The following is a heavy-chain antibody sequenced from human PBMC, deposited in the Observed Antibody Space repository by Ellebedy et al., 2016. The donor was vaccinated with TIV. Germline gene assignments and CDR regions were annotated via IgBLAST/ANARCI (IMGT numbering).Heavy chain of an antibody. J-gene: IGHJ2*01. D-gene: IGHD3-3*01. Sequence: SETLSLXXTVSGGSISSYYWSWIRQPAGKGLEWIGRIYTSGSTNYNPSLKSRVTISVDTSKNQFSLKLSSVTAADTAVYYCARRARITIFGAKWYFDLWGRGTLVTVSS. CDR2: IYTSGST. CDR1: GGSISSYY. CDR3: ARRARITIFGAKWYFDL. V-gene: IGHV4-4*07.